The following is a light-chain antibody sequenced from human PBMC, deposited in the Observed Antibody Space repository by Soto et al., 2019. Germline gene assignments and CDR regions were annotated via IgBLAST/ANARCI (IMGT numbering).Light chain of an antibody. CDR1: QGINIW. CDR2: RAS. CDR3: QQYNVYWT. V-gene: IGKV1-5*03. Sequence: DIQMTQSPSTLSASVGDRVTITCRASQGINIWLAWYQQKPGRAPKLLIYRASTLDRGVPSRFSGSGSGTEFTLTITNLQPDDFATYYCQQYNVYWTFGQGTKVDI. J-gene: IGKJ1*01.